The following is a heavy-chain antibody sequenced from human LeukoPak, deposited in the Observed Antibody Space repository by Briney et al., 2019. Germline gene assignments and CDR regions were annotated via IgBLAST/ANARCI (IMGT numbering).Heavy chain of an antibody. V-gene: IGHV3-48*03. CDR1: GFTFSNYA. Sequence: GGSLRLPCAASGFTFSNYAMNWVRQAPGKGLEWVSYISSSGGTMDYADSVKGRFTVSRDNGKKLVHLQLNSLRAEDTAVYFRARIPHPDYADAQWGQGTLVIVSS. D-gene: IGHD4-17*01. CDR3: ARIPHPDYADAQ. J-gene: IGHJ4*02. CDR2: ISSSGGTM.